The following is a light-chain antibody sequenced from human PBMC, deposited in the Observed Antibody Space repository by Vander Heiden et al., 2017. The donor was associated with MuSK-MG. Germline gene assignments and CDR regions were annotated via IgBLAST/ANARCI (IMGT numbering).Light chain of an antibody. Sequence: DIQMTQSPSSLSASVGDRVTITCQASQDISNYLNWYQLKPGKAPKLLIYDASNLETGVPSRFSGSGSGTDFTFTISSLQPEDIATYYCQQDDNLPRTFGQGTKVEIK. J-gene: IGKJ1*01. V-gene: IGKV1-33*01. CDR1: QDISNY. CDR2: DAS. CDR3: QQDDNLPRT.